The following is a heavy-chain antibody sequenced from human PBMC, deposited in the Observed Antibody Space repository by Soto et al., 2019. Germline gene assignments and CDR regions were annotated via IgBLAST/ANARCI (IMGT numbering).Heavy chain of an antibody. D-gene: IGHD6-19*01. Sequence: QVDLVQSGAELKKPGASVTISCKASGSAITRYYIHWVRQAPGRGLEWMGIINPGGGSASYAQKFQVRVTIDKDTSTGTVYMDLRSLRTEDTAVYYCARDTSGWSLNGLDVWGQGTTVNVSS. CDR1: GSAITRYY. J-gene: IGHJ6*02. CDR3: ARDTSGWSLNGLDV. CDR2: INPGGGSA. V-gene: IGHV1-46*01.